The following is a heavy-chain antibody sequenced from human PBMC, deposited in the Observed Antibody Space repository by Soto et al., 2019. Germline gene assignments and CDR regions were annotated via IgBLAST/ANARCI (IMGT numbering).Heavy chain of an antibody. Sequence: SLRLSCAASGFTFSSYAMHWVRQAPGKGLEWVAVISYDGSNKYYADSVKGRFTISRDNSKNTLYLQMNSLRAEDTAVYYCARALSYSYWGQGTLVTVSS. D-gene: IGHD1-26*01. CDR2: ISYDGSNK. CDR1: GFTFSSYA. J-gene: IGHJ4*02. V-gene: IGHV3-30-3*01. CDR3: ARALSYSY.